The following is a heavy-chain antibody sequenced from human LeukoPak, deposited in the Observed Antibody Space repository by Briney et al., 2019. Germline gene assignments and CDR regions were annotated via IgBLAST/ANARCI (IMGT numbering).Heavy chain of an antibody. CDR2: IYSGGST. D-gene: IGHD6-19*01. CDR1: ELTVSSNY. CDR3: ARDSGWGGYYFDY. Sequence: GGSLRLSCAASELTVSSNYMSWVCQAPGKGLEWVSVIYSGGSTYYADSVKGRFTISRDNSKNTLYLQMNSLRAEDTAVYYCARDSGWGGYYFDYWGQGTLVTVSS. V-gene: IGHV3-66*01. J-gene: IGHJ4*02.